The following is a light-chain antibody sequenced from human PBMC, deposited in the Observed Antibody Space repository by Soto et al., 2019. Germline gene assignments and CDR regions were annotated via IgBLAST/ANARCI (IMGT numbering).Light chain of an antibody. CDR3: QQFSSYPLT. CDR2: DAS. J-gene: IGKJ4*01. V-gene: IGKV3-20*01. Sequence: EFVLTHSPGTLSLSPCERATLSASVSQTVRNNYLAWYQQKPGQAPRLLIYDASSRATGIPDRFSGGGSGTDLTLTISRLEPEDFAVYYCQQFSSYPLTFGGGTKVDI. CDR1: QTVRNNY.